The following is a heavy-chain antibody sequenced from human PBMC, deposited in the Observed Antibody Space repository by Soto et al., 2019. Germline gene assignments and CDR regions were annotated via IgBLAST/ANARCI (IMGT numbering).Heavy chain of an antibody. CDR1: GFTFNTYN. CDR2: ISSSSSTI. CDR3: ARDDYPYYDDSSGYHFDY. J-gene: IGHJ4*02. V-gene: IGHV3-48*01. D-gene: IGHD3-22*01. Sequence: GGSLRLSCAASGFTFNTYNMNWVRQAPGKGLEWVSYISSSSSTIHYADSVKGRFTISRDNAKNSLYLQMNSLRAEDTAVYYCARDDYPYYDDSSGYHFDYWGQGTLVTAPQ.